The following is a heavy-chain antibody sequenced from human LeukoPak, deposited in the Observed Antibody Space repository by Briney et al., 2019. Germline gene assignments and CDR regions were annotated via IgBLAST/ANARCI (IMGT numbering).Heavy chain of an antibody. Sequence: PSETLSLTCTVYGESTGGERPHWGWIRQPPGKGLEWIASISESGTTYYNPSLKSRVTISVDTSKNQFSLRLSSMTAADTAVYYCAREMPYGSGSYSDYWGQGTLVTVSS. D-gene: IGHD3-10*01. CDR2: ISESGTT. CDR1: GESTGGERPH. V-gene: IGHV4-39*07. J-gene: IGHJ4*02. CDR3: AREMPYGSGSYSDY.